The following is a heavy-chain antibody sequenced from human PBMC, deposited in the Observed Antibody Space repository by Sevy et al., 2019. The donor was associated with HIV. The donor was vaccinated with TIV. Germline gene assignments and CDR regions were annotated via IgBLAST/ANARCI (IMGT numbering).Heavy chain of an antibody. D-gene: IGHD2-8*01. V-gene: IGHV3-30-3*01. J-gene: IGHJ6*02. Sequence: GGSLRLSCAASGFTFSSYAMHWVRQAPGKGLEWVAVISYDGSNKYYADSVKGRFTISRDNSKNTLYLQMNSLRAEDTAVYYCARDPMVYDLGYGMDVWGQGTTVTVSS. CDR2: ISYDGSNK. CDR3: ARDPMVYDLGYGMDV. CDR1: GFTFSSYA.